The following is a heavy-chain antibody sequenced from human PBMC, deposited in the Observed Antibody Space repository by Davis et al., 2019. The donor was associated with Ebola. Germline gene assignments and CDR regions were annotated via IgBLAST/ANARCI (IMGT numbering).Heavy chain of an antibody. CDR1: GYTFTGYY. Sequence: ASVKVSCKASGYTFTGYYMHWLRQAPGQGLEWMGWINPNSGGTNYAQKFQGRVTMTRDTSVSTAYMELSRLRSDDTAVYYCARDLEERDGSSWSYYYYYMDVWGKGTTVTVSS. V-gene: IGHV1-2*02. CDR3: ARDLEERDGSSWSYYYYYMDV. J-gene: IGHJ6*03. D-gene: IGHD6-13*01. CDR2: INPNSGGT.